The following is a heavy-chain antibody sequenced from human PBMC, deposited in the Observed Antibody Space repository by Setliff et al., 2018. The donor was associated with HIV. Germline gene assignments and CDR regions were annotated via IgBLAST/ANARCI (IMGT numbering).Heavy chain of an antibody. CDR2: IYYSGAT. CDR3: ARAEMATIVAFDI. D-gene: IGHD5-12*01. CDR1: GGSMSSSSYY. V-gene: IGHV4-39*01. Sequence: SETLSLTCTVSGGSMSSSSYYWGWIRQTPDKGLEWIGIIYYSGATYYNPSLTSRVTISVDTSRNQFSLKLRSVTAADTAAYYCARAEMATIVAFDIWGQGTMVTV. J-gene: IGHJ3*02.